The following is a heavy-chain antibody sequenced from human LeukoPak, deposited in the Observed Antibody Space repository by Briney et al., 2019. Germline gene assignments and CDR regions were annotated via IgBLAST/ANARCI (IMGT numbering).Heavy chain of an antibody. CDR3: ARVTFGLERRYDGKYFDY. CDR1: GYTFTSYG. J-gene: IGHJ4*02. V-gene: IGHV1-18*01. D-gene: IGHD5-12*01. CDR2: ISAYNGKT. Sequence: ASVKVSCKASGYTFTSYGISWVRQAPGQGLERMGWISAYNGKTKYAQKLQGRVTMTTDTSTSTAYMAPRSLRSDDTAVYYCARVTFGLERRYDGKYFDYWGQGTLVTVSS.